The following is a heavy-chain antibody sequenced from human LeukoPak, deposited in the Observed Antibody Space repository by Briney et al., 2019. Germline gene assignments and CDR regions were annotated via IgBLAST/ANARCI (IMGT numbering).Heavy chain of an antibody. V-gene: IGHV3-30*04. J-gene: IGHJ4*02. D-gene: IGHD3-22*01. Sequence: SCKASGGTFSSYAISWVRQAPGKGLEWVAVISYDGSNKYYADSVKGRFTISRDNSKNTLYLQMNSLRAEDTAVYYCAKEVWDYYDSSGYDLFDYWGQGTLVTVSS. CDR2: ISYDGSNK. CDR1: GGTFSSYA. CDR3: AKEVWDYYDSSGYDLFDY.